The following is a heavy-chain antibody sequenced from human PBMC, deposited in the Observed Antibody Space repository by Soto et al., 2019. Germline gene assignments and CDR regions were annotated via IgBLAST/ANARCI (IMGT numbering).Heavy chain of an antibody. J-gene: IGHJ6*02. CDR1: GYSFTSFW. CDR3: ARHAYYYDSSGSRTDGMDV. Sequence: PGESLKISCQGFGYSFTSFWIGWVRQMPGKGLEWMGIINPVDSDTRYSPSFQGQVTISVDKSITTAYLQWSSLKASDTAMYYCARHAYYYDSSGSRTDGMDVWGQGTTVTVSS. D-gene: IGHD3-22*01. V-gene: IGHV5-51*01. CDR2: INPVDSDT.